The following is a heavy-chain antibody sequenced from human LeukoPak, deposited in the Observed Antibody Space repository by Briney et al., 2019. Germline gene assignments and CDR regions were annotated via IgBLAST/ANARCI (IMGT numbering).Heavy chain of an antibody. J-gene: IGHJ4*02. CDR1: GGSFSGYY. Sequence: PSETLSLTCAVYGGSFSGYYWSWIRQPPGKGLEWIGEINHSGSTNYNPSLKSRVTISVDTSKNQFSLKLSSVTAADTAVYYCARGYRRYSSGWYYFDYWGQGTLVTVSS. CDR2: INHSGST. CDR3: ARGYRRYSSGWYYFDY. D-gene: IGHD6-19*01. V-gene: IGHV4-34*01.